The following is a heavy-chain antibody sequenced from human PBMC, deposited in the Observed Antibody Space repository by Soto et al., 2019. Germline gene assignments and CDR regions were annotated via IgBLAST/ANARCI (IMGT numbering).Heavy chain of an antibody. CDR2: IYYSGST. J-gene: IGHJ4*02. CDR3: ARDTDYYGSGTSLDY. V-gene: IGHV4-30-4*01. CDR1: GGSISSGDYY. D-gene: IGHD3-10*01. Sequence: QVQLQESGPGLVKPSQTLSLTCTVSGGSISSGDYYWSWIRQPPGKGLEWFGYIYYSGSTYYNPSLKSRVTISVDTSKNQFSLKLSSVTAADTAVYYCARDTDYYGSGTSLDYWGQGTLVTVSS.